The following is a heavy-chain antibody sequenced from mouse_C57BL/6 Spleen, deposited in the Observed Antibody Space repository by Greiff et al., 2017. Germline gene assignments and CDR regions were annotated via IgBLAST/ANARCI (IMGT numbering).Heavy chain of an antibody. Sequence: EVKLVESGAELVKPGASVKLSCTASGFNFTDYYMHWVKQRPEQGLEWIGRIDPGDGGTKYAPKFQGKATITADTSSNTAYLQLSSLTSGDTAVYYCARTTTVVDAMDYWGQGTSVTVSS. V-gene: IGHV14-2*01. CDR1: GFNFTDYY. CDR2: IDPGDGGT. CDR3: ARTTTVVDAMDY. D-gene: IGHD1-1*01. J-gene: IGHJ4*01.